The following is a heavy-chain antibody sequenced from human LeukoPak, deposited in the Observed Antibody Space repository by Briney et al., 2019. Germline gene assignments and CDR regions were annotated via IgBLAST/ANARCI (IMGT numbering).Heavy chain of an antibody. CDR2: IIPIFGTA. D-gene: IGHD2-21*02. J-gene: IGHJ3*02. CDR1: GGTFSSYA. Sequence: SVKVSCKASGGTFSSYAISWVRQAPGQGLEWMGGIIPIFGTANCAQKFQGRVTITADKSTSTAYMELSSLRSEDTAVYYCARILAYCGGDCDRNDAFDIWGQGTMVTVSS. CDR3: ARILAYCGGDCDRNDAFDI. V-gene: IGHV1-69*06.